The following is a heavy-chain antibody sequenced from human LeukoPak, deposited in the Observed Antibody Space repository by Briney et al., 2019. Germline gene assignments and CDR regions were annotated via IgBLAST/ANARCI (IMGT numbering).Heavy chain of an antibody. CDR2: IYYSGST. CDR3: ARQGQDFGWYYYYYCYGMDV. J-gene: IGHJ6*02. V-gene: IGHV4-39*01. D-gene: IGHD6-13*01. CDR1: GGSISSSSYY. Sequence: PSETLSLTCTVSGGSISSSSYYWGWIRQPPGKGLEWIGSIYYSGSTYYNPSLKSRVTISVDTSKNQFSLKLSSVTAADTAVYYCARQGQDFGWYYYYYCYGMDVWGQGTTVTVSS.